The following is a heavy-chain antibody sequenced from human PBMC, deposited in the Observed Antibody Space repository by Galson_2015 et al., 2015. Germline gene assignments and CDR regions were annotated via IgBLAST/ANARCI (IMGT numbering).Heavy chain of an antibody. V-gene: IGHV4-4*02. CDR3: ARVGEGGNYYGSGSTPPSDGIDV. CDR1: GGSISSSNW. Sequence: ETLSLTCAVSGGSISSSNWWSWVRQPPGKGLEWIGEIYHSGSTNYNPSLKSRVTISVDKSKNQFSLKLSSVTAADTAVYYCARVGEGGNYYGSGSTPPSDGIDVWGQGTTVTVSS. J-gene: IGHJ6*02. CDR2: IYHSGST. D-gene: IGHD3-10*01.